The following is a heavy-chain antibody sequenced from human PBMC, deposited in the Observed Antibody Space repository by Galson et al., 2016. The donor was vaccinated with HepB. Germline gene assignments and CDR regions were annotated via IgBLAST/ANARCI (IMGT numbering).Heavy chain of an antibody. J-gene: IGHJ6*02. CDR1: GFTFSNCD. V-gene: IGHV3-13*01. Sequence: SLRLSCATSGFTFSNCDMHWVRQPIGKGLEWVSGIGSRGDTYYPDSVKGRFTISRENAQNSFYLQLNSLRAEDTAVYYCARGRRSYGMDVWGQGTTVTV. CDR3: ARGRRSYGMDV. CDR2: IGSRGDT.